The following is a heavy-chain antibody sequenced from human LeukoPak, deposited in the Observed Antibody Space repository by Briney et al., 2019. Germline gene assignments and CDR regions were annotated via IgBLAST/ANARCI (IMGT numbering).Heavy chain of an antibody. CDR3: VRDLAGPPQEAFDI. CDR2: IKQDGSEK. CDR1: GFIFSSYW. Sequence: GGSLTLSCAASGFIFSSYWMSWVRQAPGKGREWVANIKQDGSEKYYVDSVEGRFTISRDNAQNSLYLQMSSLRAEDTAVYYCVRDLAGPPQEAFDIWGQGTVVTVSS. J-gene: IGHJ3*02. V-gene: IGHV3-7*01.